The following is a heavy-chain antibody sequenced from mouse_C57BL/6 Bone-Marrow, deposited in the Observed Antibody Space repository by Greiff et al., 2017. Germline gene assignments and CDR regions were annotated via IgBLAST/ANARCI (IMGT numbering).Heavy chain of an antibody. V-gene: IGHV5-9-1*02. CDR2: ISSGGDYI. CDR1: GFTFSSYA. J-gene: IGHJ3*01. Sequence: VQRVESGEGLVKPGGSLKLSCAASGFTFSSYAMSWVRQTPEKRLEWVAYISSGGDYIYYADTVKGRFTISRDNARNTLYLQMSSLKSEDTAMYYCTRDLLYYYGTPWFAYWGQGTLVTVSA. CDR3: TRDLLYYYGTPWFAY. D-gene: IGHD1-1*01.